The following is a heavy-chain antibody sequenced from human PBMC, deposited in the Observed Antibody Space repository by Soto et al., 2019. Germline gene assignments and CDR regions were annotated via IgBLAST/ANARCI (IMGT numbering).Heavy chain of an antibody. J-gene: IGHJ6*02. CDR2: ISYDGTNK. Sequence: QVQLVESGGGEVQPGRSLTISCAASGFTFSTYGMHWVRQTPGKGLEWVAVISYDGTNKFYSDSVKGRFTISRDNFKNTLTRQMNSLRADDTAVYSCAEDLLSDGDYDYYCYGMDVGGLGTRVTVSS. D-gene: IGHD4-17*01. CDR3: AEDLLSDGDYDYYCYGMDV. V-gene: IGHV3-30*18. CDR1: GFTFSTYG.